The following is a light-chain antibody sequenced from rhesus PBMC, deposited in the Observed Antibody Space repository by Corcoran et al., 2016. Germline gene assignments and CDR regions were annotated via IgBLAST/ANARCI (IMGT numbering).Light chain of an antibody. V-gene: IGKV1-22*01. J-gene: IGKJ2*01. CDR3: QQYASPYS. Sequence: DIQMTQSPSSLAASVGDTVTITCRARQSISSWLAWYQQKPGKAPKRLICKAATLQSGVPSRFSGSGFGTYFSLTIRCLQSGDFATNYCQQYASPYSFGQGTKV. CDR2: KAA. CDR1: QSISSW.